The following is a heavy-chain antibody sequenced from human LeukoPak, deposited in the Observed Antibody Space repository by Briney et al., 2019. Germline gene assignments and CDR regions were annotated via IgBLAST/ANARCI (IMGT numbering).Heavy chain of an antibody. CDR2: IFHSGRA. D-gene: IGHD3-3*01. CDR1: GGSISIPSYY. V-gene: IGHV4-39*01. CDR3: ATSGGSGYFIY. J-gene: IGHJ4*02. Sequence: SETLSLTCTVSGGSISIPSYYWGWIRQAPGNGLEWIGSIFHSGRAYYSPSLKSRVTISVDTSKNQFSLNLSSVTAADTALYYCATSGGSGYFIYWGQGTLVTVSS.